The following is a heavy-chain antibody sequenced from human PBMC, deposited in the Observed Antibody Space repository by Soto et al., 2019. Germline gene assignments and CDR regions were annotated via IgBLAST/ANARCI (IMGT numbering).Heavy chain of an antibody. Sequence: SETLSLTCAVYGGSFSGYYWSWIRQPPGKGLEWIGEINHSGSTNYNPSLKSRVTISVDTSKNQFSLKLSSVTAADTAVYYCARGVKRSGIAVAGTRWFDPWGQGTLVTVSS. CDR3: ARGVKRSGIAVAGTRWFDP. CDR2: INHSGST. CDR1: GGSFSGYY. D-gene: IGHD6-19*01. V-gene: IGHV4-34*01. J-gene: IGHJ5*02.